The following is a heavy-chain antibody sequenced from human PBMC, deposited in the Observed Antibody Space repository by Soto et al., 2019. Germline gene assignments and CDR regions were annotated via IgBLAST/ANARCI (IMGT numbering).Heavy chain of an antibody. J-gene: IGHJ6*02. Sequence: GGSLRLSCAASGFTFSSYGMHWVRQAPGKGLEWVAVISYDGSNKYYADSVKGRFTISRDNSKNTLYLQMNSLRAEDTAVYYCAKVGPETGGYYYYYGMDVWGQGTTVTVSS. CDR3: AKVGPETGGYYYYYGMDV. D-gene: IGHD3-10*01. CDR1: GFTFSSYG. V-gene: IGHV3-30*18. CDR2: ISYDGSNK.